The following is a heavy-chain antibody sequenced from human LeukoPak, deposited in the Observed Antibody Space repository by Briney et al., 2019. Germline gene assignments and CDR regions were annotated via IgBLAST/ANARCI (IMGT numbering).Heavy chain of an antibody. Sequence: ASVKVSCKASGYTFTGYYMHWVRQAPGQGLEWMGIINPSGGSTSYAQKFQGRVTMTRDMSTSTVYMELSSLRSEDTAVYYCASTLAVAGPFDYWGQGTLVTVSS. CDR1: GYTFTGYY. V-gene: IGHV1-46*01. J-gene: IGHJ4*02. CDR2: INPSGGST. CDR3: ASTLAVAGPFDY. D-gene: IGHD6-19*01.